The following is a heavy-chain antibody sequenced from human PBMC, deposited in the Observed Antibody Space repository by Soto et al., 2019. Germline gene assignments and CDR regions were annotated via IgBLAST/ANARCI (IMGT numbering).Heavy chain of an antibody. CDR2: IYYTGST. Sequence: KPSETLSLTCTVSGASVSSHNFYWSWIRQPPGKGLEWIGYIYYTGSTNYNPSLKSRVTISLDTSKNQFSLKLSSVTAADTAVYYCARDHNRYCTGGSCYGFDCWGQGTLVTVS. V-gene: IGHV4-61*01. CDR3: ARDHNRYCTGGSCYGFDC. D-gene: IGHD2-15*01. J-gene: IGHJ4*02. CDR1: GASVSSHNFY.